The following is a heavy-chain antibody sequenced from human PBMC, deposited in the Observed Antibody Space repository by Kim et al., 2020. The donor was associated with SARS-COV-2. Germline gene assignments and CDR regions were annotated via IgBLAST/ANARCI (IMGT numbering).Heavy chain of an antibody. CDR1: GFIVNTYS. J-gene: IGHJ6*02. CDR2: ISSRRSDT. D-gene: IGHD2-15*01. V-gene: IGHV3-21*01. CDR3: ARMNCPGGNCYAGPYYYGMDV. Sequence: GGSLRLSCEVSGFIVNTYSMNWVRQAPGKGLEWVSFISSRRSDTYYADSLKGRFTISRDNAKKSVYLQINSLRVEDTGVYYCARMNCPGGNCYAGPYYYGMDVWGQGTTIPV.